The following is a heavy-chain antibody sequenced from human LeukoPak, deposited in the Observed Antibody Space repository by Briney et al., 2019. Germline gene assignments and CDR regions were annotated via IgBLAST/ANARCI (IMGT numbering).Heavy chain of an antibody. Sequence: GGSLRLSCVASGFTFSKYTMRVRQAPGKGLEWVSGIYGGGSGSTFYAESVKGRFTISRDNSKNTLYLQMNSLRDEDTAIYYCAKDSTPDGVWDIDYWGRGTLITVSS. D-gene: IGHD4-17*01. CDR1: GFTFSKYT. J-gene: IGHJ4*02. CDR2: IYGGGSGST. CDR3: AKDSTPDGVWDIDY. V-gene: IGHV3-23*01.